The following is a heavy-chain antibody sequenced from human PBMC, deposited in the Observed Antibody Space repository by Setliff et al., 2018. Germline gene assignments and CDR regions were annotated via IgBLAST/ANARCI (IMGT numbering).Heavy chain of an antibody. V-gene: IGHV4-34*01. CDR3: ARGFDVCGGGACYTDGPYYFDY. CDR2: INHSGST. D-gene: IGHD2-21*02. J-gene: IGHJ4*02. Sequence: SETLPSPAQSMVSPSVVTTGAGSASPPGKGLEWIGEINHSGSTNYNPSLKSRVTISVDTSKNQFSLKLSSVAAADTAVYYCARGFDVCGGGACYTDGPYYFDYWGLGTLVTVSS. CDR1: VSPSVVTT.